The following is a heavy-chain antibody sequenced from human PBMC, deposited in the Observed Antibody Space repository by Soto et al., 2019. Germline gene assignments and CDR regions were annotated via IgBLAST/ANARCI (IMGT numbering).Heavy chain of an antibody. CDR2: MNPNSGNT. CDR3: ARAIAVAGSDWYYFDY. Sequence: QVQLVQSGAEVKKPGASVKVSCKASGYTFTSYDINWVRQATGQGLEWMGWMNPNSGNTGYAQKFQGRVTMTRNTSISTAYMELRSLRSEDTAVYYCARAIAVAGSDWYYFDYWGQGTLVTVSS. CDR1: GYTFTSYD. J-gene: IGHJ4*02. D-gene: IGHD6-19*01. V-gene: IGHV1-8*01.